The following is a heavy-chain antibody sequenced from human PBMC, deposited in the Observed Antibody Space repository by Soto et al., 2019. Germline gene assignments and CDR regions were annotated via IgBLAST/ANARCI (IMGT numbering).Heavy chain of an antibody. V-gene: IGHV3-33*01. CDR1: GFTFSSYG. J-gene: IGHJ4*02. CDR3: ARDVSHEGKRPHYFDY. Sequence: GGSLRLSCAASGFTFSSYGMHWVRQAPGKGLEWVAVIWYDGSNKYYADSVKGRFTISRDNSKNTLYLQMNSLRAEDTAVYYCARDVSHEGKRPHYFDYWGQGTLVTVSS. CDR2: IWYDGSNK.